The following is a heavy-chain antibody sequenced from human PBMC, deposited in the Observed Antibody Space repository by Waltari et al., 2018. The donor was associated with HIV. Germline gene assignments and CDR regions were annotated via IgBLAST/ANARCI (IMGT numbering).Heavy chain of an antibody. CDR3: ARSPPLYSHYGDDAFDI. CDR2: IKQDGNEK. CDR1: GCTLSDYW. J-gene: IGHJ3*02. Sequence: EVQLVESGGGLVQPGGSLRLSCAASGCTLSDYWMSWVRQAPGKGLEWVANIKQDGNEKYFVDSVKGRFTISRDNAKNSLYLQMNSLRAEDTAVYYCARSPPLYSHYGDDAFDIWGQGTMVTVSS. D-gene: IGHD4-4*01. V-gene: IGHV3-7*01.